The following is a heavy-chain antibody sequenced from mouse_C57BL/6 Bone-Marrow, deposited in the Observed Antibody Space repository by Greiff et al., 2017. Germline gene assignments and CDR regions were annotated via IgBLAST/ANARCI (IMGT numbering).Heavy chain of an antibody. J-gene: IGHJ4*01. Sequence: VQLQQSVAELVRPGASVKLSCTASGFNIKNTYMHWVKQRPEQGLEWIGRIDPANGNTKYAPKFQGKATITADTSSNTAYLQLSSLTSEDTAIYCCARFSTDQARVLYAMDYWGQGTSVTVSS. CDR2: IDPANGNT. CDR3: ARFSTDQARVLYAMDY. D-gene: IGHD3-2*02. CDR1: GFNIKNTY. V-gene: IGHV14-3*01.